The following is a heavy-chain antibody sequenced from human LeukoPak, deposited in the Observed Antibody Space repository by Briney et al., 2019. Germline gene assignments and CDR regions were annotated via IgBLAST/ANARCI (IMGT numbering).Heavy chain of an antibody. D-gene: IGHD3-16*02. V-gene: IGHV3-7*01. CDR3: ARDARLGELSFPGAYDL. J-gene: IGHJ3*01. CDR1: GFNSGNYW. Sequence: GGSLRLSCAASGFNSGNYWMSWVRQAPGQRLEWLANIKQDGIETYYLDSVKGRFTISRDNSKNTLYLQMNSLRPEDTAVYYCARDARLGELSFPGAYDLWGQGTMVIVSS. CDR2: IKQDGIET.